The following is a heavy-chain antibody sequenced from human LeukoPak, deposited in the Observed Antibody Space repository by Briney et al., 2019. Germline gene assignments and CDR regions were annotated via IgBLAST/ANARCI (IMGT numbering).Heavy chain of an antibody. V-gene: IGHV3-15*01. CDR1: GFTFSSYA. CDR3: TTYSSGWYSSDY. CDR2: IKSNTAGGTT. D-gene: IGHD6-19*01. Sequence: GGSLRLSCAASGFTFSSYAMSWVRQAPGKGLEWVGRIKSNTAGGTTEYAAPVKGRFTISRDDSKNTLYLQMNSLKTEDTAVYYCTTYSSGWYSSDYWGQGTLVTVSS. J-gene: IGHJ4*02.